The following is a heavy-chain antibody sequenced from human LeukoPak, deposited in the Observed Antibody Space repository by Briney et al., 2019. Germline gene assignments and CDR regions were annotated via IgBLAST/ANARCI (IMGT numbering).Heavy chain of an antibody. D-gene: IGHD3-3*01. Sequence: ASVKVSCKASGYTFTSYGISWVRQAPGQGLEWMGWISAYNGNTNYAQKLHGRVTMTTDTSTSTAYMELRSLRSDDTAVYYCARGLLRFLEWSSALTDYWGQGTLVTVSS. CDR2: ISAYNGNT. J-gene: IGHJ4*02. CDR1: GYTFTSYG. CDR3: ARGLLRFLEWSSALTDY. V-gene: IGHV1-18*01.